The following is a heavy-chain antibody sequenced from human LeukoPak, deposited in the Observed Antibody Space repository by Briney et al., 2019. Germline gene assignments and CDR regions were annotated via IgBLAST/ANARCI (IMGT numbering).Heavy chain of an antibody. CDR2: IHAGNGNT. CDR3: ARDGHSSSWYLSYYFDY. J-gene: IGHJ4*02. D-gene: IGHD6-13*01. CDR1: GYTFTSYA. Sequence: ASVKVSCKASGYTFTSYAIHWVRQAPGQRLEWMGWIHAGNGNTQYSQKFQGRVTITRDTSASTAYMELSSLRSEDTAVYYCARDGHSSSWYLSYYFDYWGQGTLVTVSS. V-gene: IGHV1-3*01.